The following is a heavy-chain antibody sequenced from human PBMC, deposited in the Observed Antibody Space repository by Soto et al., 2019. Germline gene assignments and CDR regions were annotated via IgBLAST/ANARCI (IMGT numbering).Heavy chain of an antibody. CDR1: GFTFSSYA. CDR2: ISGSGGSI. J-gene: IGHJ4*02. CDR3: AKGRYYYDSSGIDY. Sequence: EVQLLESGGGLVQPGGSLRLSCAASGFTFSSYAMSWVRQAPGKGLEWVSAISGSGGSIYYADSVKGRFTISRDNSKNTLYLQMNSLRAEDTAVYYCAKGRYYYDSSGIDYWGQGTLVTVSS. D-gene: IGHD3-22*01. V-gene: IGHV3-23*01.